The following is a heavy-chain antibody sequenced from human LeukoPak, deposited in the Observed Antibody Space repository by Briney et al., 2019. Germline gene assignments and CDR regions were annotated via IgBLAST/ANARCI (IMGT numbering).Heavy chain of an antibody. CDR2: IYSGGST. J-gene: IGHJ4*02. CDR1: GFTVSSNY. CDR3: ARDNYCSSTSCSLDY. D-gene: IGHD2-2*01. V-gene: IGHV3-53*01. Sequence: GGSLRLSCAASGFTVSSNYMSWVRQAPGKGLEWVSVIYSGGSTYYADSVKGRFTISRDNSKNTLYLQMNSLRAEDTAVYYCARDNYCSSTSCSLDYWGQGTLVTVSS.